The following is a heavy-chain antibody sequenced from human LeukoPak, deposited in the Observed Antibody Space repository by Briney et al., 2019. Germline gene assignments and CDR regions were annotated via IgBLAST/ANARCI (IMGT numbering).Heavy chain of an antibody. Sequence: GASVKVSCKASAYTFTGYYMHWVRQAPGQGLEWMGRINPNSGGTNYAQKFQGRVTMTRDTSINTAYMELSRLRSDDTAVYYCARELRSGLKYYYGMDVWGQGTTVTVSS. D-gene: IGHD6-19*01. V-gene: IGHV1-2*06. J-gene: IGHJ6*02. CDR1: AYTFTGYY. CDR2: INPNSGGT. CDR3: ARELRSGLKYYYGMDV.